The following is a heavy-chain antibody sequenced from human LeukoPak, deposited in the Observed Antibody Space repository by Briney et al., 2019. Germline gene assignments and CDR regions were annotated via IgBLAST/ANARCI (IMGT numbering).Heavy chain of an antibody. J-gene: IGHJ4*02. CDR1: GFTFSSYS. V-gene: IGHV3-21*01. CDR2: ISSSSSYI. CDR3: ARDIGARPLDY. Sequence: GGSLRLSCAASGFTFSSYSMNWVRQAPGKGLEGVSSISSSSSYIYYADSVKGRFTISRDNAKNSLYLQMNSLRAEDMAVYYCARDIGARPLDYWGQGTLVTVSS. D-gene: IGHD6-6*01.